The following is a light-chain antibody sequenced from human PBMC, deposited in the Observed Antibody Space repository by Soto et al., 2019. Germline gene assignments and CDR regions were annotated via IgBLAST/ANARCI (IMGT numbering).Light chain of an antibody. Sequence: IPTNQSPSTLSANEGDRVTIPCRASQSISIWLAWYQQKPGKAPKLLIYEASSLESGVPSRFSGSGSGTEFTLTISGLQPDDFATYYCQQFNSYPIPFGQGTLLEV. CDR2: EAS. CDR3: QQFNSYPIP. CDR1: QSISIW. J-gene: IGKJ5*01. V-gene: IGKV1-5*01.